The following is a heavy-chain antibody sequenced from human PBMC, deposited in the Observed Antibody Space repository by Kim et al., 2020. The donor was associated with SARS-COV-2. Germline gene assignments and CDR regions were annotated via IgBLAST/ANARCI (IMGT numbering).Heavy chain of an antibody. Sequence: SVKGRLTISRDNSKNTLFLQVNSLRAEDTAVYYCAKDTRYSGSGTYHGIDYWGQGTLVTVSS. CDR3: AKDTRYSGSGTYHGIDY. J-gene: IGHJ4*02. V-gene: IGHV3-33*03. D-gene: IGHD3-10*01.